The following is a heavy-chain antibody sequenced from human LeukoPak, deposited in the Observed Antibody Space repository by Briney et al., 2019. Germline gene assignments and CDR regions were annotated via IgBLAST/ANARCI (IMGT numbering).Heavy chain of an antibody. D-gene: IGHD3-22*01. CDR1: GGSISSGDYY. J-gene: IGHJ5*02. V-gene: IGHV4-30-4*01. Sequence: PSETLSLTCTVSGGSISSGDYYWSWIRQPPGKGLEWIGYIYYSGSTYYNPSLKSRVTISVDTSKNQFSLKLSSVTAADTAVYYCARRLAYNYHPKNNWFDPWGQGTLVTVSS. CDR2: IYYSGST. CDR3: ARRLAYNYHPKNNWFDP.